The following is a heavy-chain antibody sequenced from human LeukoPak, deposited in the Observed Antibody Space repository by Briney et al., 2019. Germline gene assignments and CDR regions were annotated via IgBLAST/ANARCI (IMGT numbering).Heavy chain of an antibody. Sequence: SETLSLTCTVSGGSISSYYWSWIRQPPGKGLEWIGYIYYSGSTNYNPSPKSRVTISVDTSKNQFSLKLSSVTAADTAVYYCARDHVGWFDPWGQGTLVTVSS. CDR1: GGSISSYY. J-gene: IGHJ5*02. CDR3: ARDHVGWFDP. CDR2: IYYSGST. V-gene: IGHV4-59*01.